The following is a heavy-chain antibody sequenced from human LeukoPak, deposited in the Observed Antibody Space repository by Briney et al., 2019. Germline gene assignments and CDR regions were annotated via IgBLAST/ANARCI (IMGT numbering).Heavy chain of an antibody. Sequence: SVKVSCKASGGTFSSYTISWVRQAPGQGLEWMGRIIPILGIANYAQKFQGRVTITADKSTSTAYMELSSLRSEDTAEYYCARDPVGPYNWFDPWGQGTLVTVSS. CDR3: ARDPVGPYNWFDP. CDR1: GGTFSSYT. J-gene: IGHJ5*02. CDR2: IIPILGIA. D-gene: IGHD3/OR15-3a*01. V-gene: IGHV1-69*04.